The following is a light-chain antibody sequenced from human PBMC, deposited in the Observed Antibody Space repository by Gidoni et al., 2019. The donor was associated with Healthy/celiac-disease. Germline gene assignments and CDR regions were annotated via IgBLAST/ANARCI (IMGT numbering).Light chain of an antibody. J-gene: IGLJ2*01. Sequence: QPVLTQPPSVSEAPRQRVAISCSGSSSNIGNNAVNWYQQAPGKAPRLLIYYDDLLPSGVSDRFSGSRSGTSASLAISGLQAEDEADYYCAVWDDTLHGPLFGGGTKLTV. CDR1: SSNIGNNA. CDR3: AVWDDTLHGPL. CDR2: YDD. V-gene: IGLV1-36*01.